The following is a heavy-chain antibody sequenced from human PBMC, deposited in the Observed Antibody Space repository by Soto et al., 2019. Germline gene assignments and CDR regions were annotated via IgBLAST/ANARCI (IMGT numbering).Heavy chain of an antibody. V-gene: IGHV5-51*01. CDR3: ARLGLHLGELSPDYYYMDV. D-gene: IGHD3-16*02. CDR2: IYPGDSDT. Sequence: PGESLKISCKGSGYSFTSYWIGWVRQMPGKGLEWMGIIYPGDSDTRYSPSFQGQVTISADKSISTAYLQWSSLKASDTAMYYCARLGLHLGELSPDYYYMDVWGKGTTVTVSS. CDR1: GYSFTSYW. J-gene: IGHJ6*03.